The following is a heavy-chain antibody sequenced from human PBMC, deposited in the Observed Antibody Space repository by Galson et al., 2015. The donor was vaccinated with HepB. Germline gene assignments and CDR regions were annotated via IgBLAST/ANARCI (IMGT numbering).Heavy chain of an antibody. CDR2: ISRSSSYI. CDR1: GFTFSSYS. CDR3: ARDRGYYGSGSYYNGNWYFDV. D-gene: IGHD3-10*01. J-gene: IGHJ2*01. Sequence: SLRLSCAASGFTFSSYSMNWVRQAPGKGLEWVSSISRSSSYIYYADSVKGRFTISRDNAKNSLYLQMNSLRAEDTAVYYCARDRGYYGSGSYYNGNWYFDVGDRGTRIPVTS. V-gene: IGHV3-21*01.